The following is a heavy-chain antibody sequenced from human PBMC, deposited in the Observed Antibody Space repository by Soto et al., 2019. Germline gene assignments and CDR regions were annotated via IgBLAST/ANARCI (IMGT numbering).Heavy chain of an antibody. CDR1: GDTFSSYA. Sequence: QVLLVQSGAEVKKPGSSVKVSCKTSGDTFSSYAIIWVRQAPGQGLKWMGGIIPIFATAKYAQKFQGRVTITADEFTSTVYMELSSLRSEDTAVYYCAREGAERFLPMAGKPYYYYGVDVWGQGTTVTVSS. V-gene: IGHV1-69*01. J-gene: IGHJ6*02. CDR3: AREGAERFLPMAGKPYYYYGVDV. D-gene: IGHD1-1*01. CDR2: IIPIFATA.